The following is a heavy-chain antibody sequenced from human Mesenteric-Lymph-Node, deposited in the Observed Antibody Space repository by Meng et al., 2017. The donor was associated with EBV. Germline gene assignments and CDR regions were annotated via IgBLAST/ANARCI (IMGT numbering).Heavy chain of an antibody. D-gene: IGHD6-19*01. CDR2: INHSGST. CDR3: AKTGSSGWSDLDY. Sequence: QVQPQQWGAGLLKPSETLSPTCGVTGGSFGGYYWTWIRQPPGKGLEWIGEINHSGSTNYNPSLKSRVTISLDTSKNQISLKLTSVTAADTAVYYCAKTGSSGWSDLDYWGRGILVTVSS. V-gene: IGHV4-34*02. CDR1: GGSFGGYY. J-gene: IGHJ4*02.